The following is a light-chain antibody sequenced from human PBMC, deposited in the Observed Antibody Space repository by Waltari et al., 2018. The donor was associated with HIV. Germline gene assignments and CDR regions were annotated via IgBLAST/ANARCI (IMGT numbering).Light chain of an antibody. CDR3: ASWDDNLGHWV. J-gene: IGLJ3*02. CDR2: RNE. Sequence: QSVLTQPPSASRTPGQRVLMSCSGNKSNVGNNFVSWFQQVPGGAPPLVIYRNERRPSGVPDRFSGAKSGSSASLAISGLQSDDEADYFCASWDDNLGHWVFGVGTKLTV. V-gene: IGLV1-44*01. CDR1: KSNVGNNF.